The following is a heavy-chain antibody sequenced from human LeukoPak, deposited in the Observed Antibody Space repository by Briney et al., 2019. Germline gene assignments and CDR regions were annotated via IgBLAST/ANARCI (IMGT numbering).Heavy chain of an antibody. Sequence: GGSLRLSCAASGFTFSSYGMSWVRQAPGKGLEWVSSIDSSGGYMFYADSVKGRFIISRDNAKDSLYLQMNSLRAEDTAVYYCARGARGSGTASDYWGQGTLVTVSS. D-gene: IGHD3-10*01. CDR2: IDSSGGYM. V-gene: IGHV3-21*06. CDR1: GFTFSSYG. CDR3: ARGARGSGTASDY. J-gene: IGHJ4*02.